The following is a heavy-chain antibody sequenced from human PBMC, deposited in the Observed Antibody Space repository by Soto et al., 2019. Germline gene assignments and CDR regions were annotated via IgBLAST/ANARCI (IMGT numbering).Heavy chain of an antibody. J-gene: IGHJ3*02. D-gene: IGHD2-2*01. CDR2: ISGSSGNI. V-gene: IGHV3-21*04. CDR1: GFAFNSYG. Sequence: GGSLRLSCEASGFAFNSYGINWVRQGPGKGLEWVSFISGSSGNIYYGDSVRGRFTISRDNAKKSVYLQMNSLRVEDTAVYYCAKDLGVRNIVVVPAAPDAFDIWGQGTMVTVSS. CDR3: AKDLGVRNIVVVPAAPDAFDI.